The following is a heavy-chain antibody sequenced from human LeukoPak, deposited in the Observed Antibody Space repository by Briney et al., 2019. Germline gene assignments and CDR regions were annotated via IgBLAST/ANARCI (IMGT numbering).Heavy chain of an antibody. V-gene: IGHV5-51*01. CDR3: ATQKIPLFYYDNSGYLMPYFDY. J-gene: IGHJ4*02. Sequence: GESLKISCQSSGYTFTNYWIDWVRQLPGKGLEWMRIIYPGDSDTRFSPSFQGQVTISADKSISTAYLQWSSLKASDTAMYYCATQKIPLFYYDNSGYLMPYFDYWGQGTLVSVSS. CDR1: GYTFTNYW. D-gene: IGHD3-22*01. CDR2: IYPGDSDT.